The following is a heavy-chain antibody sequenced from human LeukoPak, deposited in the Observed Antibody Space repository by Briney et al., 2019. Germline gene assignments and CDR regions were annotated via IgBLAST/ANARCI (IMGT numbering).Heavy chain of an antibody. CDR1: GFTFSSYA. D-gene: IGHD2-2*01. V-gene: IGHV3-23*01. CDR3: AKGPGPAAAWYYFDY. J-gene: IGHJ4*02. Sequence: GGSLRLSCAASGFTFSSYAMSWVRQAPGKGLEWVSAISGSGGSTYYADSVKGRFTISRDNSKNTLYLQMNSPRAEDTAVYYCAKGPGPAAAWYYFDYWGQGTLVTVSS. CDR2: ISGSGGST.